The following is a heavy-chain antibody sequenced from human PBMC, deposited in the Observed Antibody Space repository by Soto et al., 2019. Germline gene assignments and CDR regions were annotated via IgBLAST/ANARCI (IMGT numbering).Heavy chain of an antibody. CDR1: GFTFSSYA. J-gene: IGHJ6*02. CDR2: ISGSGGST. CDR3: AKEMYSSSDHYYYYGMDV. D-gene: IGHD6-13*01. Sequence: EVQLSESGGGLVQPGGSLRLSCAASGFTFSSYAMSWVRQAPGKGLEWVSAISGSGGSTYYADSVKGRFTISRDNSKNTLYLQMNSLRAEDTAVYYCAKEMYSSSDHYYYYGMDVWGQGTTVTVSS. V-gene: IGHV3-23*01.